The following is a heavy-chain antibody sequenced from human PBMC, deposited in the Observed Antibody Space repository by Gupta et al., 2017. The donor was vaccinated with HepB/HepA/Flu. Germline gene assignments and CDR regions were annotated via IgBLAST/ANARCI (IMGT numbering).Heavy chain of an antibody. CDR3: ASLYKGGWFDP. CDR1: GFTFSRYW. D-gene: IGHD1-20*01. J-gene: IGHJ5*02. Sequence: EVQLVESGGGWVQPGGSLILSCAASGFTFSRYWMSWVRQAPGKGLEWVANIKQDGSEKYYVDFVRGRFTISRDNAKRSLYLQLNSLRGEDTAVYYCASLYKGGWFDPWGQGTLVTVSS. V-gene: IGHV3-7*01. CDR2: IKQDGSEK.